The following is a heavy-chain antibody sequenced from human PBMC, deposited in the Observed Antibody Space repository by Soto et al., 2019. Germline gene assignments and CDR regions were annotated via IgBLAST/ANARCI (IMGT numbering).Heavy chain of an antibody. Sequence: GGSLRLSCTASGFTFGDYAMSWFRQAPGKGLEWVGFIRSKAYGGTTEYAASVKGRFTISRDDSKSIAYLQMNSLKTEDTAVYYCTRSVRGLRFLEWSHNWFDPWGQGTLVTVSS. D-gene: IGHD3-3*01. CDR2: IRSKAYGGTT. V-gene: IGHV3-49*03. CDR1: GFTFGDYA. CDR3: TRSVRGLRFLEWSHNWFDP. J-gene: IGHJ5*02.